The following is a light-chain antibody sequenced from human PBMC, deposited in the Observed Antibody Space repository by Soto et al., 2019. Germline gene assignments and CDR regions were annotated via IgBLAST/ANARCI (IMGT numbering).Light chain of an antibody. CDR2: GNN. Sequence: QSVLTQPPSVSGAPGQRVTISCTGSSANIGAAYNVDWYQQLPGTAPKLLIYGNNNRPSGDPARFFGSKSGTSASLAIAVLQAEEEGDYYCQSYVSSLSGYVFGNGTKVT. CDR1: SANIGAAYN. J-gene: IGLJ1*01. CDR3: QSYVSSLSGYV. V-gene: IGLV1-40*01.